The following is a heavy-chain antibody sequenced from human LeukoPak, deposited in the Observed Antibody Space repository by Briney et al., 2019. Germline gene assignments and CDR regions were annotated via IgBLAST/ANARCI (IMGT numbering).Heavy chain of an antibody. V-gene: IGHV1-18*01. J-gene: IGHJ4*02. CDR3: ARDPDCISANCYFAHDDY. CDR2: ISAYNGNT. Sequence: ASVKVSCKASGYKFTSYSISWVRQAPGQGLEWMGWISAYNGNTDYAQKLQGRVTMTTDTSTSTAYMELRSLRSDDTAVYYCARDPDCISANCYFAHDDYWGQGTLVTVSS. CDR1: GYKFTSYS. D-gene: IGHD2-2*01.